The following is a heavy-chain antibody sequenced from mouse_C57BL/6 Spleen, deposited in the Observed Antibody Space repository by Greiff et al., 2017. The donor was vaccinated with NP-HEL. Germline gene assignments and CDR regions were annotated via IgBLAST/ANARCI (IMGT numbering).Heavy chain of an antibody. V-gene: IGHV14-4*01. D-gene: IGHD2-4*01. Sequence: VQLQQSGAELVRPGASVKLSCTASGFNIKDDYMHWVKQRPEQGLEWIGWIDPENGDTEYASKFQGKATITADTSSNTAYLQLSSLTSEDTAVYYCTTWGINYYAMDYWGQGTSVTVSS. CDR1: GFNIKDDY. J-gene: IGHJ4*01. CDR3: TTWGINYYAMDY. CDR2: IDPENGDT.